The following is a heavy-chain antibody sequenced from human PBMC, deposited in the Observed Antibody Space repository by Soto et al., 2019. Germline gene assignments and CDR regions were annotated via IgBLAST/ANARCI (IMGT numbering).Heavy chain of an antibody. V-gene: IGHV1-18*01. J-gene: IGHJ3*02. Sequence: QVQLVQSGAEVKKPGASVKVSCKASGYTFTSYGISWVRQAPGQGLDWMGWISAYNGDTNYPDKFQGTVTMNTDTSTSTAYMELRSLRSDDTAVYYCARDRGYYDSSRYLGRALDIWGQGTMVTVSS. D-gene: IGHD3-22*01. CDR2: ISAYNGDT. CDR1: GYTFTSYG. CDR3: ARDRGYYDSSRYLGRALDI.